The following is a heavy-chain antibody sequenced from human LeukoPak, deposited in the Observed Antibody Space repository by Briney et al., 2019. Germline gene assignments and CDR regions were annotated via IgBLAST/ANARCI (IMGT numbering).Heavy chain of an antibody. Sequence: GASVKVSCKASGGTFSSYAISWVRRAPGQGLEWMGGIIPIFGTANYAQKFQGRVTITADKSTSTAYMELSSLRSEDTAVYYCAREKGSGYYYYYYMDVWGKGTTVTVSS. CDR1: GGTFSSYA. J-gene: IGHJ6*03. CDR3: AREKGSGYYYYYYMDV. D-gene: IGHD1-14*01. CDR2: IIPIFGTA. V-gene: IGHV1-69*06.